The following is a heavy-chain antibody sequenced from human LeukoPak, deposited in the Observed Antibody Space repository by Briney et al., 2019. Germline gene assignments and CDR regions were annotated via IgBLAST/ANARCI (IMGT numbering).Heavy chain of an antibody. V-gene: IGHV3-21*01. CDR2: ISSSSSYI. CDR1: GFTFSSYS. CDR3: ARGTYSSSWYADY. Sequence: GGSLRLSCAASGFTFSSYSMNWVRQAPGKGLEWVSSISSSSSYIYYADSVKGRFAISRDNAKNSLYLQMNSLRAEDTAVYYCARGTYSSSWYADYWGQGTLVTVSS. J-gene: IGHJ4*02. D-gene: IGHD6-13*01.